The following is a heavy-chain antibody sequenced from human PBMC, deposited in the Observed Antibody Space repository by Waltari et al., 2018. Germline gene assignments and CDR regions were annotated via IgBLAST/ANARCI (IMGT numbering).Heavy chain of an antibody. CDR3: ARAAITGTGFDF. Sequence: EMQLVESGGGLLQPGGSLRLSCAASGFPFPTYEMTWFRQGPGKGLEWISYISRSGTSIYYADSVKGRFTSSRDNAQDSLYLQMNSLRAEDTAVYYCARAAITGTGFDFWGQGSLVTVSS. D-gene: IGHD1-20*01. CDR1: GFPFPTYE. CDR2: ISRSGTSI. J-gene: IGHJ4*02. V-gene: IGHV3-48*03.